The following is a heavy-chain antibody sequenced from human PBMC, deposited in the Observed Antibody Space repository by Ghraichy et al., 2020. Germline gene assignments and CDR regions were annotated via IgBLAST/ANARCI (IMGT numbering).Heavy chain of an antibody. CDR2: ISAYNGNT. CDR3: ARDPSAMVRGVFDY. CDR1: GYPVTSYG. J-gene: IGHJ4*02. D-gene: IGHD3-10*01. Sequence: ASVKVSCKAAGYPVTSYGISWVRQAPGQGLEWMGWISAYNGNTNYAQKLQGRVTMTTDTSTSTAYMELRSLRSDDTAVYYCARDPSAMVRGVFDYWGQGTLVTVSS. V-gene: IGHV1-18*04.